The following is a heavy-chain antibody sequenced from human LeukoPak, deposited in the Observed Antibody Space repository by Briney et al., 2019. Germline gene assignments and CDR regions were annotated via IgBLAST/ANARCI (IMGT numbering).Heavy chain of an antibody. J-gene: IGHJ6*02. V-gene: IGHV4-4*02. CDR2: IYRSGST. CDR3: ARDPSGYSSGWYVVYYGMDV. CDR1: GGSISSSNW. D-gene: IGHD6-19*01. Sequence: PSGTLSLTCAVSGGSISSSNWWSWVRQPPGKGLEWIGEIYRSGSTNYNPSLKSRVTISVDKSKNQFSLKLSSVTAADTAVYYCARDPSGYSSGWYVVYYGMDVWGQGTTVTVSS.